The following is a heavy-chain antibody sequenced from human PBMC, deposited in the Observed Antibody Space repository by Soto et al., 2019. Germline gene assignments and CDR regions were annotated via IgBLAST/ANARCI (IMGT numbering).Heavy chain of an antibody. CDR3: ASDQTYNNGAKWFDP. CDR1: GATLSSDSLA. V-gene: IGHV6-1*01. Sequence: QTFSLTCAISGATLSSDSLAWNCIRQSPSRGLEWLGRTYYRSKWYNDYAVSVKSRITINSDTSKNQFSLHLNSVTPEDTAVYYCASDQTYNNGAKWFDPWGQGTLVTVSS. J-gene: IGHJ5*02. D-gene: IGHD1-20*01. CDR2: TYYRSKWYN.